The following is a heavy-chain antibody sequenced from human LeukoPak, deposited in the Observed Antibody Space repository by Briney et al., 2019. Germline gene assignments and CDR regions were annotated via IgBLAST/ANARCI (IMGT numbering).Heavy chain of an antibody. J-gene: IGHJ3*02. CDR2: VYTSGST. Sequence: SETLSLTCTVSGASINSGSYYWSWIRQPAGKGLEWIGRVYTSGSTNYNPSLKSRVTISLDTSKNQFSLKLSSVTATDTAVYYCARDRLAGAFDIWAKGQWSPSLQ. V-gene: IGHV4-61*02. CDR3: ARDRLAGAFDI. CDR1: GASINSGSYY.